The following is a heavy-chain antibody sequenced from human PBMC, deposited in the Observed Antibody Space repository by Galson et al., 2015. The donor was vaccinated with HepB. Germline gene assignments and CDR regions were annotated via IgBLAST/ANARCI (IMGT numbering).Heavy chain of an antibody. CDR1: GGTFSSYA. D-gene: IGHD6-13*01. V-gene: IGHV1-69*13. J-gene: IGHJ6*02. Sequence: SVKVSCKASGGTFSSYAISWVRQAPGQGLEWMGGIIPTFGTANYAQKFQGRVTITADESTSTADMELSSLRSEDTAVYYCARDHVGCDSSSWYRSNYYYYYGMDVWGQGTTVTVSS. CDR2: IIPTFGTA. CDR3: ARDHVGCDSSSWYRSNYYYYYGMDV.